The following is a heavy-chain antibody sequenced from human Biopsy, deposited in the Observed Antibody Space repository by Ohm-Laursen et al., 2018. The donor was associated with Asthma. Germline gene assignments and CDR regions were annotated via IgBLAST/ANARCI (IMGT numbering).Heavy chain of an antibody. J-gene: IGHJ3*02. V-gene: IGHV3-30*18. CDR3: AKERYYDFWSGYPI. Sequence: LRLSCAAPGFTFSRYGMHWVRQAPGKGLEWVAVMSFDGRQTYYADSVKGRFTISRDNSKNTLYLQMNSLRAEDTAVYYCAKERYYDFWSGYPIWGQGTMVTVSS. CDR2: MSFDGRQT. D-gene: IGHD3-3*01. CDR1: GFTFSRYG.